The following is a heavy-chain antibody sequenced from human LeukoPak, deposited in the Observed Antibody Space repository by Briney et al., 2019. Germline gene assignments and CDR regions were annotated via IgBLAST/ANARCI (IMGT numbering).Heavy chain of an antibody. CDR2: MNPNSGNT. J-gene: IGHJ5*02. Sequence: ASLKVSCKASGYTFTSYDINWVRPATGQSIEWMGWMNPNSGNTGYAQKFQGRVTMTRNTSISTAYMELSSLRSEDTAVYYCARADGYDSPFDPWGQGTLVTVSS. CDR3: ARADGYDSPFDP. V-gene: IGHV1-8*01. D-gene: IGHD5-12*01. CDR1: GYTFTSYD.